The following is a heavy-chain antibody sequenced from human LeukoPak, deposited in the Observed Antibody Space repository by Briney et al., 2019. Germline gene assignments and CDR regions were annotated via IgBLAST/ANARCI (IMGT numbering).Heavy chain of an antibody. D-gene: IGHD3-10*01. J-gene: IGHJ4*02. CDR1: GFTFSSYD. Sequence: GGSLRLSCAASGFTFSSYDMHWVRQATGKGLEWVSAIGTAGDTYYPGSVKGRFTISRENAKNSLYLQMNSLRAEDTALYHCARGPDTYYYGSGSSQYYFDYWGQGTLVTVSS. V-gene: IGHV3-13*01. CDR2: IGTAGDT. CDR3: ARGPDTYYYGSGSSQYYFDY.